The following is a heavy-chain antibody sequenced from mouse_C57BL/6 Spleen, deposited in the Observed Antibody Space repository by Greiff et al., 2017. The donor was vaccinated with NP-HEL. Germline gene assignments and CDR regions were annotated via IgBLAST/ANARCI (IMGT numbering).Heavy chain of an antibody. J-gene: IGHJ3*01. D-gene: IGHD4-1*01. CDR2: ISDGGSYT. CDR1: GFTFSSYA. V-gene: IGHV5-4*01. Sequence: EVHLVESGGGLVKPGGSLKLSCAASGFTFSSYAMSWVRQTPEKRLEWVATISDGGSYTYYPDNVKGRFTISRDNAKNNLYLQMSHLKSEDTAMYYCARDRELGPFAYWGQGTLVTVSA. CDR3: ARDRELGPFAY.